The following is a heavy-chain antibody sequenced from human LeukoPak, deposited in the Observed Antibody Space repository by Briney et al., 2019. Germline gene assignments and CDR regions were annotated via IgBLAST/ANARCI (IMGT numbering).Heavy chain of an antibody. D-gene: IGHD3-16*01. CDR2: ISYSGST. Sequence: PSETLSLTCAVSGGSISSSSYYWGWIRQPPGKGLEWIGSISYSGSTYYNPSLKSRVTTSVDTSKNQFSLKLSSVTAADTAVYYCARHGGLGPRSWFDPWGQGTLVTVSS. CDR3: ARHGGLGPRSWFDP. J-gene: IGHJ5*02. CDR1: GGSISSSSYY. V-gene: IGHV4-39*01.